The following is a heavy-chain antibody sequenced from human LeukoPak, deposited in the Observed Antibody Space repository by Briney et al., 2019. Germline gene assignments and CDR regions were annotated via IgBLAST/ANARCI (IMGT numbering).Heavy chain of an antibody. Sequence: PGGSLRLSCAASGFTFSNAWMSWVRQAPGKGLEWIGYIYYSGSTNYNPSLKSRVTISVDTSKNQFSLKLGSVTAADTAVYYCARAYTGSDTFDPWGQGTLVTVSS. V-gene: IGHV4-59*01. CDR3: ARAYTGSDTFDP. CDR1: GFTFSNAW. J-gene: IGHJ5*02. CDR2: IYYSGST. D-gene: IGHD3-16*01.